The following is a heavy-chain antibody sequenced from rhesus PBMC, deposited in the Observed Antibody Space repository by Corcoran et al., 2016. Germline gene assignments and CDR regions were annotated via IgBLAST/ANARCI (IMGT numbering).Heavy chain of an antibody. V-gene: IGHV4-173*01. Sequence: QLQLQESGPGLVKPSETLSLTCAVSGGSISSNYWSWIRQPPGKGLVWIGRISGSGGSTDYNPSLKSRVTISTDTSKNQFSLKLGSVTAADTAVYYCATLVVVAMGGFDYWGQGVLVTVSS. CDR2: ISGSGGST. CDR3: ATLVVVAMGGFDY. CDR1: GGSISSNY. D-gene: IGHD2-21*01. J-gene: IGHJ4*01.